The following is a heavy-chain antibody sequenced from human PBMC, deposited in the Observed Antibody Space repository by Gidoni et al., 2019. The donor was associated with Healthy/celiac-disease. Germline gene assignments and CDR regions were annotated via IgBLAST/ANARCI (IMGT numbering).Heavy chain of an antibody. D-gene: IGHD6-19*01. J-gene: IGHJ6*02. CDR3: AKDLYSSGWALYYYYGMDV. Sequence: SYAMSWVRQAPGKGLEWDSAISGSGGSTYYADSVKGRFTISRDNSKNTLYLQMNSLRAEDTAVYYCAKDLYSSGWALYYYYGMDVWGQGTTVTVSS. CDR2: ISGSGGST. V-gene: IGHV3-23*01. CDR1: SYA.